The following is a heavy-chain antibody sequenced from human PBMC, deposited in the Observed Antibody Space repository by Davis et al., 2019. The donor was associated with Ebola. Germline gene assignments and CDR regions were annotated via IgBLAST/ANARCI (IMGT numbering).Heavy chain of an antibody. D-gene: IGHD1-26*01. V-gene: IGHV4-59*12. CDR2: IYYSGST. Sequence: PSETLSLTCTVSGGSISSYYWSWIRQPPGKGLEWIGYIYYSGSTNYNPSLKSRVTISVDTSKNQFSLKLSSVTAADTAVYYCARGSYRVGYNWFDPWGQGTLVTVSS. J-gene: IGHJ5*02. CDR1: GGSISSYY. CDR3: ARGSYRVGYNWFDP.